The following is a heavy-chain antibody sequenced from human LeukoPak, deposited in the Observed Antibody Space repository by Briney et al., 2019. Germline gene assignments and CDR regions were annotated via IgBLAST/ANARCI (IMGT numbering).Heavy chain of an antibody. CDR1: GFTFSSYA. CDR3: ARATTVTGPDV. CDR2: ISYDGSNK. Sequence: SLRLACAAAGFTFSSYAMHRVRQAPGKGLEWVAVISYDGSNKYYADSVKGRFTISRDNSKNTLYLQMNSLRAEDTAVYYCARATTVTGPDVWGQGTTVTVSS. J-gene: IGHJ6*02. V-gene: IGHV3-30-3*01. D-gene: IGHD4-17*01.